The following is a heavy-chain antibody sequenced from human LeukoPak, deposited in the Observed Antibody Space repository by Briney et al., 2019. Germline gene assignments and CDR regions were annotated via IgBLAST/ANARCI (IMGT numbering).Heavy chain of an antibody. D-gene: IGHD7-27*01. CDR2: INPSGGST. CDR1: GYTFSNYY. CDR3: ARNYLGLSY. J-gene: IGHJ4*02. Sequence: ASVKVSCKASGYTFSNYYIHWVRQAPGQGLEWMGMINPSGGSTSYAQKFQGRVTMTRDTSTSTVYMELSSLRSEDTAVYYCARNYLGLSYWGQGTLVTVSS. V-gene: IGHV1-46*01.